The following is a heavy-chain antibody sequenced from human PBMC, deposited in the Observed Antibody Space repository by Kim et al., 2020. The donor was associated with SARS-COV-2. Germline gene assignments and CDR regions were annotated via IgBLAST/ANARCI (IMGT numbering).Heavy chain of an antibody. CDR3: ATSYLTGAFDF. J-gene: IGHJ4*02. V-gene: IGHV3-30*02. CDR2: LSYDGSKI. D-gene: IGHD3-9*01. CDR1: GFSFSGSG. Sequence: GGSLRLSCAASGFSFSGSGMHWVRQAPGMGLEWVAFLSYDGSKIYYVDSVQGRFTVSRDNSKSMSDLQMDSLRADDTAVYYCATSYLTGAFDFWGQGTLVTVSS.